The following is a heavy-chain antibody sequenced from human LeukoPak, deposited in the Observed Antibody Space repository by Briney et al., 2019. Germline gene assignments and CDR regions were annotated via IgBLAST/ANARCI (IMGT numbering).Heavy chain of an antibody. D-gene: IGHD5-18*01. Sequence: PSETLSLTCTVSGGSISSYYWSWIRQPPGKGLEWIGYIYYSGSTNYNPSLKSRVTISVDTSKNQFSLKLSSVTAGDTAVYYCARTDTGLFDYWGQGTLVTVSS. CDR1: GGSISSYY. J-gene: IGHJ4*02. V-gene: IGHV4-59*01. CDR3: ARTDTGLFDY. CDR2: IYYSGST.